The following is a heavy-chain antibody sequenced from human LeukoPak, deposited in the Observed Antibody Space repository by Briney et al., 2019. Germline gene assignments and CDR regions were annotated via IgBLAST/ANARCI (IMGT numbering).Heavy chain of an antibody. D-gene: IGHD2-15*01. CDR2: VSPDSGNT. CDR3: ARATRRTLFEY. V-gene: IGHV1-8*01. J-gene: IGHJ4*02. Sequence: ASVKVSCKASGYTFTSYEINWVRQATGQGLEWMGWVSPDSGNTGYAQKFQGRITMTTDTSVTAAFMELTSLGSDDTAVYYCARATRRTLFEYWGQGTLVTFSS. CDR1: GYTFTSYE.